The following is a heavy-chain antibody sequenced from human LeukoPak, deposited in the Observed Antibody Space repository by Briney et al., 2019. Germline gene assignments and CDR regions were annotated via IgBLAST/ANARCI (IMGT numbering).Heavy chain of an antibody. D-gene: IGHD3-22*01. J-gene: IGHJ3*02. Sequence: PGGSLRLSCAASGFTFSSYWMHWVRQAPGKGLVWVSRINSDGSSTSYADSVKGRFTISRDNAKNTLYLQMNSLRAEDTAVYYCARETTYYYDNNAFDIWGQGTMVTVSS. CDR1: GFTFSSYW. CDR3: ARETTYYYDNNAFDI. V-gene: IGHV3-74*01. CDR2: INSDGSST.